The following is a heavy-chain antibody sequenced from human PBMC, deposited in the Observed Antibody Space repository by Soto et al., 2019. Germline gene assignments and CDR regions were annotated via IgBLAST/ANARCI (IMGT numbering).Heavy chain of an antibody. Sequence: SETLSLTCTVSGGSISSYYWSWIRQPPGKGLEWIGYIYYSGSTNYNPSLKSRVTISVDPSKNQVSLTLTSVTAADTAVYYCARQGSYWGQGALVTVSS. CDR1: GGSISSYY. V-gene: IGHV4-59*08. CDR3: ARQGSY. J-gene: IGHJ4*02. CDR2: IYYSGST.